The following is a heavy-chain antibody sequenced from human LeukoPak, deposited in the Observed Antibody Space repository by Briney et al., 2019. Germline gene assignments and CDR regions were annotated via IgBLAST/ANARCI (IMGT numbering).Heavy chain of an antibody. CDR1: GGSISSYY. J-gene: IGHJ4*02. CDR2: IYYSGST. CDR3: ARDIAVAGGDYFDS. D-gene: IGHD6-19*01. Sequence: SETLSLTCTVSGGSISSYYWSWIRQPPGKGLEWIGYIYYSGSTNYNPSLKRRVTISVDTSKNQFSLKLSSVTAADTAVYYCARDIAVAGGDYFDSWGQGTLVTVSS. V-gene: IGHV4-59*01.